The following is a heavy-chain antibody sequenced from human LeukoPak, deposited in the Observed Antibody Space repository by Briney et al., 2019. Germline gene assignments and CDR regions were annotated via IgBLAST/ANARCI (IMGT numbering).Heavy chain of an antibody. CDR1: GFTFSSYA. D-gene: IGHD5-12*01. CDR2: ISYDGSNK. Sequence: GGSLRLSCAAFGFTFSSYAMHWVRQAPGKGLEWVAVISYDGSNKYYADSVKGRFTISRDNSKNTLYLQMNSLRAEDTAVYYCARGVIPSGYDYYYYYYGMDVWGQGTTVTVSS. CDR3: ARGVIPSGYDYYYYYYGMDV. J-gene: IGHJ6*02. V-gene: IGHV3-30*04.